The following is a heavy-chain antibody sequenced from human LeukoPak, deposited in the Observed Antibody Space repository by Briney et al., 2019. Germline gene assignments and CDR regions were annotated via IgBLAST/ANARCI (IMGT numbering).Heavy chain of an antibody. D-gene: IGHD2-21*02. CDR1: GGSISSSSYY. V-gene: IGHV4-39*07. CDR3: ARGVRHVVVLTGLYYFDY. Sequence: SETLSLTCTVSGGSISSSSYYWGWIRQPPGKGLEWIGSIYYSGSTYYNPSLKTRVTITVDTSKNQFSLKLSSVTAADAAVYSCARGVRHVVVLTGLYYFDYWGPGILVTVSS. CDR2: IYYSGST. J-gene: IGHJ4*02.